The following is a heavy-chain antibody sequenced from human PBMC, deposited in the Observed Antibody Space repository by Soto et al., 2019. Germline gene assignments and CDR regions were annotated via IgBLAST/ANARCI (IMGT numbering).Heavy chain of an antibody. CDR3: TGLWFGEIYNY. CDR2: IENKNDGGTI. J-gene: IGHJ4*01. V-gene: IGHV3-15*07. CDR1: GFSFKNAW. D-gene: IGHD3-10*01. Sequence: EVELVESGGGLVKPGGSLTLSCAASGFSFKNAWMNWVRQAPGKGLEWVGRIENKNDGGTIDYAAFVKGRFTISRDASENTLYLHMNDLKTEDSAVYFCTGLWFGEIYNYWGQGSLVTVSS.